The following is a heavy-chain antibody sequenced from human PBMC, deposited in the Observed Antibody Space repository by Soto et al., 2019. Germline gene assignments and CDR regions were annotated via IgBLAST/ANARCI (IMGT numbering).Heavy chain of an antibody. CDR2: INPKSGGT. V-gene: IGHV1-2*04. D-gene: IGHD2-8*01. Sequence: ASVKFSCRASGYGFTAYHIPWVRQAPGQGLEWLGRINPKSGGTSTAQKFQGWVTMTTDTSISTASMELTRLTSDDTAIYYCARGDSTDCSNGVCSFFYNHDMDVWGQGTTVTAP. CDR1: GYGFTAYH. J-gene: IGHJ6*02. CDR3: ARGDSTDCSNGVCSFFYNHDMDV.